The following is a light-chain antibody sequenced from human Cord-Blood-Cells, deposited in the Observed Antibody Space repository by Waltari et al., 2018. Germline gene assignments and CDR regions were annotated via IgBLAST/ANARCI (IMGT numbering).Light chain of an antibody. Sequence: DIQMTQPPSSLSASVGDRVTITCQASQDISHYLNWYQQKPGKAPKLLIYDASNLETGVPSRFSGSGSGTDFTFTISSLQPEDIATYYCQQYDNLPSFGQGTKVEIK. CDR2: DAS. CDR1: QDISHY. J-gene: IGKJ1*01. V-gene: IGKV1-33*01. CDR3: QQYDNLPS.